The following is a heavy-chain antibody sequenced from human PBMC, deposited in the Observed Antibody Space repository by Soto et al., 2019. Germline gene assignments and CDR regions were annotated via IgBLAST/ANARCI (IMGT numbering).Heavy chain of an antibody. CDR2: ISSTTNYI. Sequence: EVQLVESGGGLVKPGGSLRLSCAASGFTFTRYSMNWVRQAPGKGLEWVSSISSTTNYIYYGDSMKGRFTISRDNAKNSLYLEMNILRAEDTAVYYCARESEHLTSHFDYWSQGTLVTVSS. J-gene: IGHJ4*02. CDR3: ARESEHLTSHFDY. CDR1: GFTFTRYS. V-gene: IGHV3-21*06.